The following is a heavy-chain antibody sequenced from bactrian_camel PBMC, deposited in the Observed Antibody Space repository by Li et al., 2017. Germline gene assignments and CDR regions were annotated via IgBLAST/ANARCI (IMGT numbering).Heavy chain of an antibody. J-gene: IGHJ4*01. CDR1: GYKYAHSEYC. CDR3: ATSDTLACTRGSMGRSDYNY. CDR2: IDSDGST. D-gene: IGHD1*01. Sequence: DVQLVESGGGSVQPGGSLRLSCAASGYKYAHSEYCLGWFRQAPGKEREGVAAIDSDGSTRYSDSARGRFTISQDNGMKMIVLEMNRLGPEDTAMYYCATSDTLACTRGSMGRSDYNYWGQGTQVTVS. V-gene: IGHV3S67*01.